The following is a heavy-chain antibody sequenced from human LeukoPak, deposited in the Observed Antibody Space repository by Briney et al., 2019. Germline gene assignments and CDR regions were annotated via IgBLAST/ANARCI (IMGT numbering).Heavy chain of an antibody. Sequence: PGRSLRLSCAASGFTFSSYGMHWVRQAPGKGLEWVAVISYDGSNKYYADSVKGRFTISRDNSKNTLYLQMNSLRAEDTAVYYCAKPTDCSSTSCYPDYWGQGTLVTVSS. D-gene: IGHD2-2*01. CDR1: GFTFSSYG. CDR2: ISYDGSNK. J-gene: IGHJ4*02. CDR3: AKPTDCSSTSCYPDY. V-gene: IGHV3-30*18.